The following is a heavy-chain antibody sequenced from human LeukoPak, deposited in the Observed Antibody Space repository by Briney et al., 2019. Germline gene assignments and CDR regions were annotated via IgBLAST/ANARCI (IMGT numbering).Heavy chain of an antibody. CDR3: ARVGFWSGYPGGRGMDV. CDR2: INPSGGST. Sequence: ASVKVSCKASGYTFTSYYMHWVRQAPGQGLEWMGIINPSGGSTSYAQKFQGRVTMTRGTSTSTVYMELSSLRSEDTAVCYCARVGFWSGYPGGRGMDVWGQGTTVTVSS. D-gene: IGHD3-3*01. CDR1: GYTFTSYY. J-gene: IGHJ6*02. V-gene: IGHV1-46*01.